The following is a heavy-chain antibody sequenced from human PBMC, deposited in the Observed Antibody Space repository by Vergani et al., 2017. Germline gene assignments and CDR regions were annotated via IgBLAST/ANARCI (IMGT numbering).Heavy chain of an antibody. CDR3: AKDHTPGWFDP. Sequence: QVQLQESGPGLVKPSQTLSLTCTVSGGSISSGSYYWSWIRQPAGKGLEWIGRIYTSGSTNYNPSLKSRVTISVDTSKNQFSLKLSSVTAADTAVYYCAKDHTPGWFDPWGQGTLVTVSS. CDR1: GGSISSGSYY. CDR2: IYTSGST. V-gene: IGHV4-61*02. J-gene: IGHJ5*02.